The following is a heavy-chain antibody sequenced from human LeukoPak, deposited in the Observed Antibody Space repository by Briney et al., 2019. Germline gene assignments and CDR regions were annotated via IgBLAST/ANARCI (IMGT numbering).Heavy chain of an antibody. V-gene: IGHV3-23*01. CDR3: AKERAGYTSPYYFDY. D-gene: IGHD3-16*02. CDR2: ISGSGANT. Sequence: GGSLKLSCAAPGLTFSTYAISWVRQAPGKGLEWVTTISGSGANTYYADSVRRRSTISRDNSKNTLYLHMNGLRAEYTAVYYCAKERAGYTSPYYFDYWGQGTLVTVSS. J-gene: IGHJ4*01. CDR1: GLTFSTYA.